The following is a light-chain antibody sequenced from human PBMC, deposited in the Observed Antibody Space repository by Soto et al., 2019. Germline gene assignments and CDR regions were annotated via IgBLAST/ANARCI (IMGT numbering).Light chain of an antibody. CDR2: GAS. V-gene: IGKV3-20*01. Sequence: QYLATLSVSPGKSSTLACRASQSVISNLAWYQQIPGQAPRLLIYGASNRATGIPDRFSGSGSGTDFTLTFTRLEPEDFAVYYCQQYCSLGTFGQGSKVDIK. CDR3: QQYCSLGT. CDR1: QSVISN. J-gene: IGKJ1*01.